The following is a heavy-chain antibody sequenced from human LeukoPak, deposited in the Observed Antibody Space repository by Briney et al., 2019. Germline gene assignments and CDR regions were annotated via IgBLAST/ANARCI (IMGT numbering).Heavy chain of an antibody. V-gene: IGHV3-23*01. CDR3: TGFETSGPDAFAF. J-gene: IGHJ3*01. Sequence: GGSLRLSCVASGFTLSSYAMSWVRQAPGKGLEWVSVVSGGGHNTYYADSVKGRFTMSRDNSKRTVYLQMNSLKTEDTAVYFCTGFETSGPDAFAFWGRGTMVTVSS. CDR2: VSGGGHNT. D-gene: IGHD5-12*01. CDR1: GFTLSSYA.